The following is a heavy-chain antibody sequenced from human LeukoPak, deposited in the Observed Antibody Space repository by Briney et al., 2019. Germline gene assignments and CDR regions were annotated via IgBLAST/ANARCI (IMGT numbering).Heavy chain of an antibody. V-gene: IGHV3-21*01. J-gene: IGHJ4*02. Sequence: PGGTLRLSCAASGFTFSNSGMNWVRQAPGKGLEWVSTISASGDSTYYADSVKGRFTISRDNAKNSLYLQMNSLRAEDTAVYYSARNGIMGAWYYFDYWGQGTLVTVSS. CDR3: ARNGIMGAWYYFDY. D-gene: IGHD1-26*01. CDR1: GFTFSNSG. CDR2: ISASGDST.